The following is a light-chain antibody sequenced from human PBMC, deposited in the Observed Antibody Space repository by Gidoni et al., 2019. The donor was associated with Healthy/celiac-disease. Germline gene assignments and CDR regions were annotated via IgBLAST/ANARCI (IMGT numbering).Light chain of an antibody. Sequence: EIVLTQSPATLSLSPGEIATLSCRASQSVSSYLAWYQQKPGQAPRLVIYDASNRATGIPARFSGSGSGTEFTRTISSLEPEDFEVYYCQQRRTFGQVTKLEIK. CDR3: QQRRT. CDR1: QSVSSY. J-gene: IGKJ2*01. V-gene: IGKV3-11*01. CDR2: DAS.